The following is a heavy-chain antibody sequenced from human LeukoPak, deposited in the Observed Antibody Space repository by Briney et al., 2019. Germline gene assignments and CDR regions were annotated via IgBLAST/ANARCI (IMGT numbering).Heavy chain of an antibody. J-gene: IGHJ4*02. D-gene: IGHD6-19*01. V-gene: IGHV4-30-4*01. CDR1: GGSISSGDYY. Sequence: SETLSLTCTVSGGSISSGDYYWSWIRQPPGKCLEWIGYIYYSGSTYYNPSLKSRVTISVDTSKNQFSLKLSSVTAADTAVYYCARVKQWLVLGSKPFDYWGQGTLVTVSS. CDR3: ARVKQWLVLGSKPFDY. CDR2: IYYSGST.